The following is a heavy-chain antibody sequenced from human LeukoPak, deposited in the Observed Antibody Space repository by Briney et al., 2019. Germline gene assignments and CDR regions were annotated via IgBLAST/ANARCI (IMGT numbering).Heavy chain of an antibody. Sequence: PGGSLRLSCTASGFTFGDYAMSWFRQAPGKGLEWVGFIRSKAYGGTTEYAASVKGRFTISRDDSKNTLFVQMNSLKTEDTAVYYCATRAYSSGFSHWGQGTLVTVSS. D-gene: IGHD3-22*01. CDR2: IRSKAYGGTT. CDR3: ATRAYSSGFSH. J-gene: IGHJ4*02. CDR1: GFTFGDYA. V-gene: IGHV3-49*03.